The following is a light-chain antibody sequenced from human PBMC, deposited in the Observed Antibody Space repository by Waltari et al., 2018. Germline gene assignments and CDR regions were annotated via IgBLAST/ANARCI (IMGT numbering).Light chain of an antibody. V-gene: IGKV1-39*01. J-gene: IGKJ3*01. CDR3: QQCYSTPRIT. CDR2: AAS. Sequence: IQMTHSLSSLYASVGDRGTIPCRASQSISSYLNCYQQKPGKAPKLLIYAASSLQSGVPSRFSGSGSGTDFTLTISSLQPEDFATYYCQQCYSTPRITFGPGTKVDIK. CDR1: QSISSY.